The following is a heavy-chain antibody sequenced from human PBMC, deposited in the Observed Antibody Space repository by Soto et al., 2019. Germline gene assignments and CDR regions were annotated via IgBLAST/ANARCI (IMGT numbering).Heavy chain of an antibody. CDR1: GFTFSSYA. CDR2: ISGSGGST. Sequence: HPGGSLRLSCAASGFTFSSYAMSWVRQAPGKGLEWVSAISGSGGSTYYADSVKGRFTISRDNSKNTLYLQMNSLRAEDTAVYYCAKRKGSYCSGGSCSTPIGYWGQGTRVTVSS. D-gene: IGHD2-15*01. J-gene: IGHJ4*02. V-gene: IGHV3-23*01. CDR3: AKRKGSYCSGGSCSTPIGY.